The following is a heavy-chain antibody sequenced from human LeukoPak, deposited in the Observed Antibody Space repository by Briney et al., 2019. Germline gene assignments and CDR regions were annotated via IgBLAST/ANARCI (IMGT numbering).Heavy chain of an antibody. CDR3: AKDVRHVDTAMVFNWFDP. V-gene: IGHV3-33*06. Sequence: RPGGPLRLSCAASGFTFSSYGMHWVRQAPGKGLEWVAVIWYDGSNKYYADSVKGRFTISRDNSKNTLYLQMNSLRAEGTAVYYCAKDVRHVDTAMVFNWFDPWGQGTLVTVSS. D-gene: IGHD5-18*01. CDR2: IWYDGSNK. CDR1: GFTFSSYG. J-gene: IGHJ5*02.